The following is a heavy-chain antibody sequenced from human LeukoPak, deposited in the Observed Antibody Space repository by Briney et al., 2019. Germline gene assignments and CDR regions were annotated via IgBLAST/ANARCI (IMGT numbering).Heavy chain of an antibody. D-gene: IGHD3-10*01. Sequence: PSETLSLTCAVYGGSFSGYYWSWIRQPPGKGLEWIGEINHSGSTNYNPSLKSRVTISVDSPKNQFSLKLSSVTAADTAVYYCARGRLLWFGELLANWFDPWGQGTLVTVSS. J-gene: IGHJ5*02. CDR2: INHSGST. CDR3: ARGRLLWFGELLANWFDP. CDR1: GGSFSGYY. V-gene: IGHV4-34*01.